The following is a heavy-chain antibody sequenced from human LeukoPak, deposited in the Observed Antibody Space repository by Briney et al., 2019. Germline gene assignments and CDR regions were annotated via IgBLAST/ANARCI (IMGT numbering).Heavy chain of an antibody. Sequence: SETLSLTCAVYGGSFSGYYWSWIRQPPGEGLEWIGEINHSGSTNYNPSLKSRVTISVDTSKNQFSLKLSSVTAADTAVYYCARGGLNYDFWSGYTRPRRNFDYWGQGTLVTVSS. CDR3: ARGGLNYDFWSGYTRPRRNFDY. V-gene: IGHV4-34*01. CDR1: GGSFSGYY. J-gene: IGHJ4*02. CDR2: INHSGST. D-gene: IGHD3-3*01.